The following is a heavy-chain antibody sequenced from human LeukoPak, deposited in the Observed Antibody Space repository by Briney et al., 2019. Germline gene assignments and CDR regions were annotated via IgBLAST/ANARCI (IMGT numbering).Heavy chain of an antibody. CDR2: IYTSGST. V-gene: IGHV4-61*02. J-gene: IGHJ4*02. CDR3: ARYSGWYGSDY. Sequence: SETLSLTCTVSCGSISSGSYYWSWIRQPAGKGLEWIGRIYTSGSTNYNPSLKSRVTISVDTSKNQFSLKLSSVTAADTAVYSCARYSGWYGSDYWGQGTLVTVSS. D-gene: IGHD6-19*01. CDR1: CGSISSGSYY.